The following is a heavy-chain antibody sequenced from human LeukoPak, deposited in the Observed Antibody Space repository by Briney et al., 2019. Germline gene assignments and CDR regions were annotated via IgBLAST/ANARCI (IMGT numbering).Heavy chain of an antibody. J-gene: IGHJ4*02. Sequence: ASVKVSCKASGYTFTSYAMHWVRQAPGQRLEWMGWINAGNGNTKYSQKFQGRVTITRDTSASTAYMELSSLRSEDTAVYYCARIPYSGSYWVGYFDYWGQGTLVTVSS. CDR2: INAGNGNT. D-gene: IGHD1-26*01. CDR3: ARIPYSGSYWVGYFDY. V-gene: IGHV1-3*01. CDR1: GYTFTSYA.